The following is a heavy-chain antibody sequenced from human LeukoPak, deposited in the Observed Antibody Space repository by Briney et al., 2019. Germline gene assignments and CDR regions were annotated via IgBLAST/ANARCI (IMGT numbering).Heavy chain of an antibody. D-gene: IGHD3-22*01. CDR1: GGTFSSYA. V-gene: IGHV1-69*05. J-gene: IGHJ4*02. CDR3: ASSITMIVVVIPPYFDY. Sequence: ASVKVSCKASGGTFSSYAISWVRQAPGQRLEWMGGIIPIFGTANYAQKFQGRVTITTDESTSTAYMELSSLRSEDTAVYYSASSITMIVVVIPPYFDYWGQGTLVTVSS. CDR2: IIPIFGTA.